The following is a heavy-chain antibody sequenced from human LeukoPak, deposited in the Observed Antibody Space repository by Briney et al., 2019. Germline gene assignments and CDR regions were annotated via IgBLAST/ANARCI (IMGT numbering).Heavy chain of an antibody. J-gene: IGHJ4*02. CDR1: GFSLTTRGVG. CDR3: AHSAGYSSDYYDY. CDR2: NHWDSDK. D-gene: IGHD6-25*01. V-gene: IGHV2-5*02. Sequence: SALTLVKPTQTLMLTCTFSGFSLTTRGVGVGWIRQPPGKAPEWLARNHWDSDKRYRPSLRNRLNINQDTSKDQVVLTMTNLDPVDTATYYCAHSAGYSSDYYDYWGQGILVTVSS.